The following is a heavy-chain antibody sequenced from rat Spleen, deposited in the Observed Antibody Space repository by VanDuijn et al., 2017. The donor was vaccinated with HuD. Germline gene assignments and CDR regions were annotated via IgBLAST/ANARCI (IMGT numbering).Heavy chain of an antibody. Sequence: EVHLVETGGGLVQPGRSLKVSCVASGFTFSSYWMYWIRQAPGKGLEWVSSIHTDGGSTYYPASVKGRFTISRDNAENTVYLQMNSLRSEDTATYYCAKGLWGRGMDAWGQGSSVTVSS. D-gene: IGHD4-3*01. J-gene: IGHJ4*01. CDR1: GFTFSSYW. CDR3: AKGLWGRGMDA. CDR2: IHTDGGST. V-gene: IGHV5-58*01.